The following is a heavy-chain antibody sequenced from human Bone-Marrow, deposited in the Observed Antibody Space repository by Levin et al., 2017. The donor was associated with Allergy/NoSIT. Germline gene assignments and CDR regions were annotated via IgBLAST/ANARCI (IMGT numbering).Heavy chain of an antibody. CDR1: GGSVSSGSYY. CDR3: ARETYDFWSGYYENYFDY. Sequence: SQTLSLTCTVSGGSVSSGSYYWSWIRQPPGKGLEWIGYIYYSGSTNYNPSLKSRVTISVDTSKNQFSLKLSSVTAADTAVYYCARETYDFWSGYYENYFDYWGQGTLVTVSS. J-gene: IGHJ4*02. CDR2: IYYSGST. V-gene: IGHV4-61*01. D-gene: IGHD3-3*01.